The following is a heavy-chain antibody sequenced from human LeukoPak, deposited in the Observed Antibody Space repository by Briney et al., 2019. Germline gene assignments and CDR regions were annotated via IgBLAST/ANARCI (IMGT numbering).Heavy chain of an antibody. CDR2: ISAYNGNT. D-gene: IGHD1-26*01. V-gene: IGHV1-18*01. CDR1: GYTFTSYG. CDR3: ARSASGSYYDYYYYYMDV. J-gene: IGHJ6*03. Sequence: ASVKVSCKASGYTFTSYGISWVRQAPGQGLEWMGWISAYNGNTNYAQKLQGRVTMITDTSTSTAYMELRSLRSDDTAVYYCARSASGSYYDYYYYYMDVWGKGTTVTVSS.